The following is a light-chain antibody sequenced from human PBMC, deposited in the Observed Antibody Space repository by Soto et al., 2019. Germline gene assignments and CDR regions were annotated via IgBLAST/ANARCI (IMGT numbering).Light chain of an antibody. V-gene: IGKV3-20*01. CDR2: GTS. Sequence: ENVLTQSPGTLSLSPGERATLSCRASQSFSSSYLAWYQQKPGQAPRLLIYGTSTRATGVPDRFSGSGSQTDFTLTISRLEPEDFAVYYCQQYGSSPQTFGQGTKVEIK. J-gene: IGKJ1*01. CDR3: QQYGSSPQT. CDR1: QSFSSSY.